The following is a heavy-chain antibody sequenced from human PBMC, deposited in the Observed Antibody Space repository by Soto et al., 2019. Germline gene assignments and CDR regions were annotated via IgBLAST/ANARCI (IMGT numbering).Heavy chain of an antibody. CDR2: ISGSGGST. J-gene: IGHJ4*02. D-gene: IGHD3-10*01. V-gene: IGHV3-23*01. Sequence: GGSLRLSCAASGFTFSSYAMRWVRQAPGKGLEWVSAISGSGGSTYYADSVKGRFTISRDNSKNTLYLQMNSLRAEDTAVYYCAKSTGFYGSGSYYFDYWAREPWSPSPQ. CDR1: GFTFSSYA. CDR3: AKSTGFYGSGSYYFDY.